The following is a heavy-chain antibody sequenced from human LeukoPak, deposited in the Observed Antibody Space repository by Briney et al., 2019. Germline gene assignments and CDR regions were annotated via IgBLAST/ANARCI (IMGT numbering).Heavy chain of an antibody. CDR1: GYTFTTYY. J-gene: IGHJ4*02. CDR3: ARNVDSGFDY. V-gene: IGHV1-46*01. D-gene: IGHD3-10*01. Sequence: ASVKVSCKASGYTFTTYYIHWVRQAPGQGLEWMGMINPSGGSTGYAQKFQGRVTMTRDTSTSTVYMELSSLRSEDTAVYYCARNVDSGFDYWGQGTLVTVSS. CDR2: INPSGGST.